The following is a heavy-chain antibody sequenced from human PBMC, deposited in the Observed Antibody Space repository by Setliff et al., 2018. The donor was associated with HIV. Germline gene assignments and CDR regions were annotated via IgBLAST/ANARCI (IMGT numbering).Heavy chain of an antibody. V-gene: IGHV4-39*07. Sequence: PSETLSLTCTVSGGSISSGSYYWGWVRQPPGKGLEWIGTIYYSGGTYYKSSLKSRVIISLDTSKNHFSLNLRSVTAADTAVYYCARGGGFWSGQLDYWGQGTLVTVSS. CDR3: ARGGGFWSGQLDY. J-gene: IGHJ4*02. CDR2: IYYSGGT. CDR1: GGSISSGSYY. D-gene: IGHD3-3*01.